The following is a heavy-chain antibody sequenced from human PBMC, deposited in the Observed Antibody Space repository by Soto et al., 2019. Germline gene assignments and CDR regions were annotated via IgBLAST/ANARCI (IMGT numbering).Heavy chain of an antibody. Sequence: SETLSLTCTVSGGSISSSSYYWGWIRQPPGKGLEWIGSIYYSGSTYYNPSLKSRVTISVDTSKNQFSLKLSSVTAADTAVYYCARLLGESLSDAFDIWGQGTMVTVSS. CDR2: IYYSGST. J-gene: IGHJ3*02. CDR3: ARLLGESLSDAFDI. V-gene: IGHV4-39*01. D-gene: IGHD3-10*01. CDR1: GGSISSSSYY.